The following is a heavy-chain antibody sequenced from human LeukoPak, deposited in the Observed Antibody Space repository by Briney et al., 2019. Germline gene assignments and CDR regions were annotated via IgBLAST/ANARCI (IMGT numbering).Heavy chain of an antibody. V-gene: IGHV5-51*01. J-gene: IGHJ5*02. CDR1: GYSFTSYW. CDR2: IYPGDSDT. CDR3: ARRAEQQLEGPREVWFDP. D-gene: IGHD6-13*01. Sequence: GESLKISCQGSGYSFTSYWIGWVRQMPGKGLEWMGIIYPGDSDTRYSPSFQGQVTISADKSISTAYLQWSSLKASDTAMYYCARRAEQQLEGPREVWFDPWGQGTLVTVSS.